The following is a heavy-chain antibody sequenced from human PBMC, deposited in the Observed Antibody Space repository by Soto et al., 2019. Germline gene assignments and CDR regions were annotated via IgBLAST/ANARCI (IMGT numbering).Heavy chain of an antibody. CDR2: IYSGGST. Sequence: EVQLVESGGGLVQPGGSLRLSCAASGFTVSSDYMSWVRQAPGKGLEWVSVIYSGGSTYYADFVKGSFTISRDNSKNILYTQMNSLRAEDTAVYYCARDPGDRNGMSVWGQGTTVTVSS. V-gene: IGHV3-66*01. CDR3: ARDPGDRNGMSV. CDR1: GFTVSSDY. J-gene: IGHJ6*02. D-gene: IGHD1-26*01.